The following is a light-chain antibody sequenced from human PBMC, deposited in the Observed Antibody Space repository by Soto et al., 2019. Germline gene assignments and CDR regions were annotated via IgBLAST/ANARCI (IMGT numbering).Light chain of an antibody. CDR2: GAS. V-gene: IGKV3D-15*01. CDR3: QQYNNWPPLT. J-gene: IGKJ4*01. Sequence: IVMTQSPATLSVSPGERATLSCRASQSVYSNLAWYQQKPGQAPRLLIFGASTRATGIPARFSGSGSGTEFTLAISSLQSEDFGVYYCQQYNNWPPLTFGGGTKVEFK. CDR1: QSVYSN.